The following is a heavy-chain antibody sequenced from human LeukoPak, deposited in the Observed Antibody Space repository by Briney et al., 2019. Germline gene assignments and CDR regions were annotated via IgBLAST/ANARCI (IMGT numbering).Heavy chain of an antibody. Sequence: SETLSLTCTVPGGSISSYYWSWIRQPPGKGLEWIGYIYYSGSTNYNPSLKSRVTISADTSKNQLSLKLNSVTAADTAVYSCARGGEFDSGHFFFDYWGQGTPVTVSS. D-gene: IGHD3-3*02. V-gene: IGHV4-59*01. CDR2: IYYSGST. J-gene: IGHJ4*02. CDR3: ARGGEFDSGHFFFDY. CDR1: GGSISSYY.